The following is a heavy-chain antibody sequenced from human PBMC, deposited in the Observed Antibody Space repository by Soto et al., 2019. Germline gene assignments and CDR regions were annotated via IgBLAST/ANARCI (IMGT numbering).Heavy chain of an antibody. CDR2: IYYSGST. D-gene: IGHD3-22*01. J-gene: IGHJ4*02. CDR1: GGSISSGGYY. Sequence: SETLSLTCTVSGGSISSGGYYWSWIRQHPGKGLEWIGYIYYSGSTYYNPSLKSRVTISVDTSKNQFSLKLSSVTAADTAVYYCARGNYYDSSGYYSYFDYWGQGTLVTVSS. CDR3: ARGNYYDSSGYYSYFDY. V-gene: IGHV4-31*03.